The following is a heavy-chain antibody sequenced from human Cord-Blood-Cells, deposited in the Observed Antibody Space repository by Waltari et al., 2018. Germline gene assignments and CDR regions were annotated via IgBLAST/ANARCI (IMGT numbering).Heavy chain of an antibody. V-gene: IGHV3-30-3*01. CDR2: ISYDGSNK. Sequence: GRSLRLSCAASGFTFSSYAMHWVRQAPGKGLEWVAVISYDGSNKYYADSVKGRFTISRDNSKNTLYLQMNSLRAEDTAVYYCARDRISAFDIWGQGTMVTVSS. D-gene: IGHD2-15*01. CDR1: GFTFSSYA. CDR3: ARDRISAFDI. J-gene: IGHJ3*02.